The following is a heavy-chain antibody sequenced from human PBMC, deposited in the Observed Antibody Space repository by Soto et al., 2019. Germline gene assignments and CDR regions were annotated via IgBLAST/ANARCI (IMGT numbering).Heavy chain of an antibody. CDR3: ARGDDDGSAFDI. J-gene: IGHJ3*02. V-gene: IGHV3-11*05. Sequence: QVQLVESGGGLVKPGGSLRLSCAASGFTFSDYYMSWIRQAPGKGLEWVSYISSSSSYTNYADSVKGRFTISRDNAKNSLYLQMTSLRAEATAVYSCARGDDDGSAFDIWCQGTMVTVSS. CDR2: ISSSSSYT. D-gene: IGHD3-16*01. CDR1: GFTFSDYY.